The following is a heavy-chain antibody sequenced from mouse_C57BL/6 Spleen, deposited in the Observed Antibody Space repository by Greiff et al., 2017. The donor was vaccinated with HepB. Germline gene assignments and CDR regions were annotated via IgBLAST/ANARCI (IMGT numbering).Heavy chain of an antibody. V-gene: IGHV1-54*01. Sequence: VQLQQSGAELVRPGTSVKVSCKASGYAFTNYLIEWVKQRPGQGLEWIGVINPGSGGTNYNEKFKGKATLTADKSSSTAYMQLSSLTSEDSAVYFCARSGNSPYYFDYWGQGTTLTVSS. CDR2: INPGSGGT. J-gene: IGHJ2*01. CDR1: GYAFTNYL. D-gene: IGHD3-1*01. CDR3: ARSGNSPYYFDY.